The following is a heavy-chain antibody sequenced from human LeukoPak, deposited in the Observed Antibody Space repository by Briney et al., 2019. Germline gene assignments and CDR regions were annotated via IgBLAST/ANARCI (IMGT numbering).Heavy chain of an antibody. D-gene: IGHD3-10*01. V-gene: IGHV3-30*15. CDR3: AREAYYGSGRSRQPSPV. CDR2: ISKDGFNQ. CDR1: GFTVSSYA. J-gene: IGHJ4*02. Sequence: GGSLRLSCAASGFTVSSYAMYWVRQAPGKGLEWVSLISKDGFNQDHADSVKGRFTISRDNSRDTLYLQMSSLRPEDTAVYYCAREAYYGSGRSRQPSPVWGQGTLVIVSS.